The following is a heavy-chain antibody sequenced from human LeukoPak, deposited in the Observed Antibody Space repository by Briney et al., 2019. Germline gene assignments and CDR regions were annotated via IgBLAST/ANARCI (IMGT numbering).Heavy chain of an antibody. D-gene: IGHD5-12*01. CDR2: INTNTGNP. CDR1: GYTFTSYA. CDR3: ASPGGGYDFLGRNWFDP. V-gene: IGHV7-4-1*02. Sequence: ASVKVSCKASGYTFTSYAMNWVRQAPGQGLEWMGWINTNTGNPTYAQGFTGRFVFSLDTSVSTAYLQISSLKAEDTAVYYCASPGGGYDFLGRNWFDPWGQGTLVTVSS. J-gene: IGHJ5*02.